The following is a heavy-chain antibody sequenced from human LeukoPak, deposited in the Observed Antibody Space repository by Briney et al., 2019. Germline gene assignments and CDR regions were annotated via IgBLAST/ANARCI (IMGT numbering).Heavy chain of an antibody. CDR1: GGSSSSSNW. V-gene: IGHV4-4*02. CDR2: IYHSGST. CDR3: ARQLDREKRYYYGSGITRIGYMDV. J-gene: IGHJ6*03. Sequence: SVTLSFTGAVSGGSSSSSNWLSRVREPPGKGLEWIGEIYHSGSTNYNLSVKIRVTIAVDKSKNQFSLKLSSVTAADTAVYYCARQLDREKRYYYGSGITRIGYMDVWGKGTTVTISS. D-gene: IGHD3-10*01.